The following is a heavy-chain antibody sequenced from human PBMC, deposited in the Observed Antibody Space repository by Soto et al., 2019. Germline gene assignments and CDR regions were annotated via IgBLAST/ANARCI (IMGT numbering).Heavy chain of an antibody. J-gene: IGHJ4*02. CDR1: GGSFSGYY. D-gene: IGHD1-26*01. Sequence: PSETLSLTCAVYGGSFSGYYRSWIRQPPGKGLEWIGEINHSGSTNYNPSLKSRVTISVDTSKNQFSLKLSSVTAADTAVYYCARAPSIVGATRFDYWGQGTLVTVSS. CDR2: INHSGST. CDR3: ARAPSIVGATRFDY. V-gene: IGHV4-34*01.